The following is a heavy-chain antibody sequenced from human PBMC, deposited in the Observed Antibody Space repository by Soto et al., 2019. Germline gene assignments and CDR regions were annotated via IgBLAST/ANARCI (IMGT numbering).Heavy chain of an antibody. Sequence: SETLSLTCTVSGGSISSYYWSWIRQPPGKGLEWIGYIYYSGSTNYNPSLKSRVTISVDTSKNQFSLKLSSVTAADTAVYYFATVTPPRAYYYYYGMDVWGQGTTVTVSS. J-gene: IGHJ6*02. V-gene: IGHV4-59*08. CDR2: IYYSGST. CDR1: GGSISSYY. CDR3: ATVTPPRAYYYYYGMDV.